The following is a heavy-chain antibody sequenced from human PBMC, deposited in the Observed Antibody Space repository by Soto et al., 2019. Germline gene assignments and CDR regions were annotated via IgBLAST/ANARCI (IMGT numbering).Heavy chain of an antibody. CDR2: TSAYNGNI. CDR1: AYTFTNYG. Sequence: QVQLVQSGGEVNKPGASVKVSCKASAYTFTNYGISWVRQAPGQGLEWMGWTSAYNGNINYAQQFRGRVTMTTDTATSSAHLEVRSLRSDDTAVYYCARSGISWNLRVFDAWGQGTLFTVSS. J-gene: IGHJ4*02. CDR3: ARSGISWNLRVFDA. V-gene: IGHV1-18*01. D-gene: IGHD6-13*01.